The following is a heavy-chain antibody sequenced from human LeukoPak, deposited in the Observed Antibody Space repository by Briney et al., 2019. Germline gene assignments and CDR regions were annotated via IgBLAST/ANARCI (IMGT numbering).Heavy chain of an antibody. CDR1: GGTFSSYA. J-gene: IGHJ2*01. CDR2: IIPIFGTA. Sequence: SVKVSCKASGGTFSSYAISWVRQAPGQGLEWMGGIIPIFGTANYAQKFQGRVTITADKSTSTAYMELSSLRSEDTAVYYCAREAPGIAVANTPTGYFDLWGRGTLVTVSS. V-gene: IGHV1-69*06. D-gene: IGHD6-19*01. CDR3: AREAPGIAVANTPTGYFDL.